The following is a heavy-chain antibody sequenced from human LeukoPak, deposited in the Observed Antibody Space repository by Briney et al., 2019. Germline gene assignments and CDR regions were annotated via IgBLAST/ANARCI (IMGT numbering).Heavy chain of an antibody. CDR3: ARPEKYSGSYYYDY. J-gene: IGHJ4*02. V-gene: IGHV1-18*01. CDR2: ISAYNGNT. Sequence: ASVKVSCKASGYTSTSYGISWVRQAPGQGLEWMGWISAYNGNTNYAQKLQGRVTMTTDTSTSTAYMELRSLRSDDTAVYYCARPEKYSGSYYYDYWGQGTLVTVSS. CDR1: GYTSTSYG. D-gene: IGHD1-26*01.